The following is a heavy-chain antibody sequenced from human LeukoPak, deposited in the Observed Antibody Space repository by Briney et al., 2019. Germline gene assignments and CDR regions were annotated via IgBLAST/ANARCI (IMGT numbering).Heavy chain of an antibody. V-gene: IGHV3-23*01. Sequence: GGSLRLSCAASGFTFKDYTMNWVRQAPGKGLEWVSAISDSGGSTYYADSVKGRFTISRDNSKNTLYLQMNSLRAEDTAVYYCAKGGGNNGMDVWGQGTTVTVSS. D-gene: IGHD1/OR15-1a*01. CDR1: GFTFKDYT. CDR2: ISDSGGST. CDR3: AKGGGNNGMDV. J-gene: IGHJ6*02.